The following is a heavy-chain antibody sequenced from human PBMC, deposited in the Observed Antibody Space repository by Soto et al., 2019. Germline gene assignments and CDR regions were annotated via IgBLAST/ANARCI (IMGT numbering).Heavy chain of an antibody. J-gene: IGHJ4*02. CDR3: ARIVVGVTVDL. Sequence: LSLTCTVSDASVWSDSYFWTWIRQPPGKGLEWIAYISHTGDTNYNPSLKSRVTISIDTSRNQFSLTVTSVTAADTAVYFCARIVVGVTVDLWGQGSLVTVSS. CDR1: DASVWSDSYF. D-gene: IGHD1-26*01. CDR2: ISHTGDT. V-gene: IGHV4-61*01.